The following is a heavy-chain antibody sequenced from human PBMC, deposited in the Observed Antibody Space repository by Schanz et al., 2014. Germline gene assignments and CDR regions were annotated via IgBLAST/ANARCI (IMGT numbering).Heavy chain of an antibody. D-gene: IGHD6-19*01. CDR1: GFTFSNYS. V-gene: IGHV3-33*08. CDR3: ARDLISSGWYG. J-gene: IGHJ4*02. Sequence: VQLLESGGALVQPGGSLRLSCAASGFTFSNYSMNWVRQAPGQGLEWVSFISYDGSLKSYLDSVKGRFTISRDNSKNTLFLEMNSLRVEDTAVYYCARDLISSGWYGWGQGTLVTVSS. CDR2: ISYDGSLK.